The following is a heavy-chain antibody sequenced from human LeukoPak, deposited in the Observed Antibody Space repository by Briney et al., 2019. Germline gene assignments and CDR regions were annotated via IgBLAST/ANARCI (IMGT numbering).Heavy chain of an antibody. CDR2: FDPEEGET. D-gene: IGHD4-17*01. CDR3: ATDGSGDHKYDYGMDV. V-gene: IGHV1-24*01. Sequence: ASVKVSCKVSGYTLTELSMHWERQVPGKGLEWMGGFDPEEGETIYAQKFQGRVIMTGDTSTDTAYMELSSLRSEDTAVYYCATDGSGDHKYDYGMDVWGQGTTVTVSS. CDR1: GYTLTELS. J-gene: IGHJ6*02.